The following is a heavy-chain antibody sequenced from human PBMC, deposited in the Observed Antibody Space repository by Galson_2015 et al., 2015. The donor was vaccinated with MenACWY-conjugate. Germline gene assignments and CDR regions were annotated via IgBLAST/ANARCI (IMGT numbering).Heavy chain of an antibody. Sequence: SLRLSCAASGFTFSSYSMNWVRQAPGKGLEWVSYISSSSSTIYYADSVKGRFTISRGNAKNSLYLQMNSLRAEDTAVYYCARGGNWNSPGSFDYWGQGTLVTVSS. D-gene: IGHD1-7*01. CDR3: ARGGNWNSPGSFDY. J-gene: IGHJ4*02. CDR1: GFTFSSYS. CDR2: ISSSSSTI. V-gene: IGHV3-48*01.